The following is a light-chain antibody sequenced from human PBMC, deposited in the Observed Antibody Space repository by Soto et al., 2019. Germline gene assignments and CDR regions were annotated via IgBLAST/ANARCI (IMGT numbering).Light chain of an antibody. CDR2: AVS. Sequence: QSALTQPPSASGSPGQSVTISCTGTSSDVGSYNYVSWYQQHPGKAPKLMIYAVSKRPSGVPDRFSGSKSGNTASLTVSGLQAEDEADYYCSSYAGSNNWVFDGGTQLTVL. V-gene: IGLV2-8*01. CDR3: SSYAGSNNWV. CDR1: SSDVGSYNY. J-gene: IGLJ3*02.